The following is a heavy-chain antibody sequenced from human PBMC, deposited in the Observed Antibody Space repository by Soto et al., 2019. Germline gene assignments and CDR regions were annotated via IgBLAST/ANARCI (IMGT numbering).Heavy chain of an antibody. J-gene: IGHJ4*02. D-gene: IGHD2-8*01. CDR1: GITLSDNY. CDR2: ISNSDYTT. V-gene: IGHV3-11*01. Sequence: QVHLVASGGGLVQPGGSLRLSCVASGITLSDNYMTWIRQAPGKGLEWLSYISNSDYTTYYADAVKGRFTISRDNAKNSLYLQLNVLRVEDTAVYYCASGKWSLDYWGQGILVTVSS. CDR3: ASGKWSLDY.